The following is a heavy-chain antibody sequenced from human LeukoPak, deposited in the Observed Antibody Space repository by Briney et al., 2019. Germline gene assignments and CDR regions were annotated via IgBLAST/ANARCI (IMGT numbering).Heavy chain of an antibody. CDR2: ISSSGSTI. D-gene: IGHD3-10*02. V-gene: IGHV3-48*03. Sequence: GGSLRLSCAASGFTFSSYEMNWVRQAPGGVLEWVSYISSSGSTIYYADSVKGRFTISRDNAKNSLYLQMNSLRAEDTAVYYCAELGITMIGGVWGKGTTVTISP. CDR1: GFTFSSYE. J-gene: IGHJ6*04. CDR3: AELGITMIGGV.